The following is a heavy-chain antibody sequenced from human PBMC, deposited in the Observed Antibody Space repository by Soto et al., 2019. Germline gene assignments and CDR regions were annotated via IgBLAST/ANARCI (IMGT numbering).Heavy chain of an antibody. V-gene: IGHV1-18*01. J-gene: IGHJ4*02. CDR3: ARDAPPEDY. Sequence: QVQLVQSGAEVKKPGASVKVSCKASGYTFTSYGISWVRQAPGQGLEWMGWISAYNGNTNYAQKRQDRVNMTTDTSTSRACMAVKSLRADGTAVYYCARDAPPEDYWGQGTLGTVSS. CDR1: GYTFTSYG. CDR2: ISAYNGNT.